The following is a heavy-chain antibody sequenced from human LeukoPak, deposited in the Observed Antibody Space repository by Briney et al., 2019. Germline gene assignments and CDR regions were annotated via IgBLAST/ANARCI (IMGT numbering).Heavy chain of an antibody. V-gene: IGHV3-9*01. CDR3: AKDIGKKPRYYSDY. D-gene: IGHD1-14*01. Sequence: GGSLRLSCAASGFTFDDYAMHWVRQAPGKGLEWVSGISWNSGSIGYADSVKGRFTISRDNAKNSLYLQMNSLRAEDTALYYRAKDIGKKPRYYSDYWGQGTLVTVSS. CDR1: GFTFDDYA. J-gene: IGHJ4*02. CDR2: ISWNSGSI.